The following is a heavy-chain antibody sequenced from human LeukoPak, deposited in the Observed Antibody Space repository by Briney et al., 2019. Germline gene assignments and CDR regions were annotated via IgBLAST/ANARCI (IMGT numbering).Heavy chain of an antibody. V-gene: IGHV3-23*01. Sequence: PAESLTLSCAASACTFTMSATSWVRPPTGKGLGWDSSSSRIGGLTLYADSGKGGCIISRHNSRNTLYLRVTSLSAVATALYYCAKDRPNYHGTDGHYYRRSGDSWGQGTLVTVSS. CDR2: SSRIGGLT. D-gene: IGHD3-22*01. CDR3: AKDRPNYHGTDGHYYRRSGDS. J-gene: IGHJ5*01. CDR1: ACTFTMSA.